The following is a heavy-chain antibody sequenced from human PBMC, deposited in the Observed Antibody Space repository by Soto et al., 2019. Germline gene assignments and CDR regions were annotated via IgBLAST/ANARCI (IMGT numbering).Heavy chain of an antibody. CDR1: GFTVDDYA. D-gene: IGHD4-17*01. J-gene: IGHJ4*02. Sequence: GGSLGLSCVASGFTVDDYAMHWVRQAPGKGLEWVSGISANGDNVDYADSVKGRFTVSRDNAKNSLFLQMNSLRPEDTALYYCAKDVQRDRLTTPHYFDSWVRGT. CDR2: ISANGDNV. V-gene: IGHV3-9*01. CDR3: AKDVQRDRLTTPHYFDS.